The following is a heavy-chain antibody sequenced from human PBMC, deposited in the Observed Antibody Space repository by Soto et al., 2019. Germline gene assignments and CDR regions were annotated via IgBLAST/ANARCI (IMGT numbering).Heavy chain of an antibody. CDR1: GGSFSGYY. J-gene: IGHJ6*02. D-gene: IGHD3-3*01. CDR2: INHSGST. Sequence: QVQLQQWGAGLLKPSETLSLTCAVYGGSFSGYYWSSIRQPPGKGLEWIGEINHSGSTNYNPSLKSRVTISVDTSKNQFSLKLSSVTAADTAVYYCAYGADFWSGYYGGGIYYYGMDVWGQGTTVTVSS. CDR3: AYGADFWSGYYGGGIYYYGMDV. V-gene: IGHV4-34*01.